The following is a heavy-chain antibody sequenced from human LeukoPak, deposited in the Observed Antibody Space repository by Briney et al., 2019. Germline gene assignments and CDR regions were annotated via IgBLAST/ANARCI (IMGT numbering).Heavy chain of an antibody. J-gene: IGHJ5*02. V-gene: IGHV3-33*01. CDR2: IWYDGSNK. CDR1: GFTFSSYG. Sequence: GGSLRLSCAASGFTFSSYGMHWVRQAPGKGLEWVAVIWYDGSNKYYADSVKGRFTISRDNSKNTLYLQMNSLRAEDTAVYYCARDSVRYSSSWYNWFDPWGQGTLSPSPQ. CDR3: ARDSVRYSSSWYNWFDP. D-gene: IGHD6-13*01.